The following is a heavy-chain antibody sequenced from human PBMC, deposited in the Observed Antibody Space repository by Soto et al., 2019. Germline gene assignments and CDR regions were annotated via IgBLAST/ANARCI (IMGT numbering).Heavy chain of an antibody. J-gene: IGHJ6*02. CDR2: ISSSSSYI. CDR3: ARDARGPPDGCSSTSCYLYGMHV. D-gene: IGHD2-2*01. V-gene: IGHV3-21*01. CDR1: GFTFSSYS. Sequence: PGGSLRLSCAASGFTFSSYSMNWVRQAPGKGLEWVSSISSSSSYIYYADSVKGRFTISRDNAKNSLYLQMNSLRAEDTAVYYCARDARGPPDGCSSTSCYLYGMHVWCQGTTVTSP.